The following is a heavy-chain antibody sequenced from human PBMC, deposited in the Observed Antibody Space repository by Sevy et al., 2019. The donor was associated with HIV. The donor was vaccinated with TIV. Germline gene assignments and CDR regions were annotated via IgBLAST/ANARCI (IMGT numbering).Heavy chain of an antibody. Sequence: GGYLRLSCAASGFTFSNAWMSWVRQAPGKGLEWVGRIKSKTDGGTTDYAAPVKGRFTISRDDSKNTLYLQMNSLKTEDSAIYYCTTDSKKRRLSALLDHWGQGTLVTVSS. CDR2: IKSKTDGGTT. J-gene: IGHJ4*02. CDR3: TTDSKKRRLSALLDH. D-gene: IGHD6-25*01. V-gene: IGHV3-15*01. CDR1: GFTFSNAW.